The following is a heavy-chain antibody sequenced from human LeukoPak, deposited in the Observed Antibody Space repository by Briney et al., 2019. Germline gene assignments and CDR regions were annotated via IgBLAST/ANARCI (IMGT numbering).Heavy chain of an antibody. CDR1: GFTFSSYS. J-gene: IGHJ4*02. Sequence: GGSLRLSCAASGFTFSSYSMNWVRQAPGKGLEWVSSISSSSSYIYYADSVKGRFTISRDNAKNSLYLQMNSLRAEDTAVYYCARDLLRGQYYDFWSGYYTAALGDYWGQGPLVTVSS. CDR3: ARDLLRGQYYDFWSGYYTAALGDY. CDR2: ISSSSSYI. D-gene: IGHD3-3*01. V-gene: IGHV3-21*01.